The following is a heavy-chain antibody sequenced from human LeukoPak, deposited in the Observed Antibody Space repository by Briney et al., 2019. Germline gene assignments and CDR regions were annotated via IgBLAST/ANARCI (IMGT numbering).Heavy chain of an antibody. Sequence: GGSLRLSCAASGFPFSDYWMDWVRQAPGKGMEWVANINQDGSEQYYADSVKGRFTISRDNAKNSLYLQMNSLRAEDTAAYYCSRSLDYWGQGALDTVSS. V-gene: IGHV3-7*01. J-gene: IGHJ4*02. CDR3: SRSLDY. CDR2: INQDGSEQ. CDR1: GFPFSDYW.